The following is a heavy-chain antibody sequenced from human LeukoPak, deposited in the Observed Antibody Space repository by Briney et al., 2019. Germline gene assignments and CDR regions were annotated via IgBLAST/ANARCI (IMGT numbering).Heavy chain of an antibody. J-gene: IGHJ6*04. CDR2: IKPKSGGT. V-gene: IGHV1-2*06. CDR3: ARGFYAGGEMDV. CDR1: GYIFTGHY. D-gene: IGHD2-21*01. Sequence: ASVKVSCKASGYIFTGHYMHWVRQAPGQGLEWMGRIKPKSGGTKFAQKFQGRVTMTRDTSISTAYMELSRLRSDDTAVYYCARGFYAGGEMDVWGKGTTVTVSS.